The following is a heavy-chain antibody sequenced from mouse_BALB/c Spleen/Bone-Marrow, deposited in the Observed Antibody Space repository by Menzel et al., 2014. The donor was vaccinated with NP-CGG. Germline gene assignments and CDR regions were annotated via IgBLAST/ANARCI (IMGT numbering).Heavy chain of an antibody. D-gene: IGHD2-14*01. CDR3: ARSGKVRNAMDY. Sequence: VKLMESGAELVRPGVSVKISCKGSGYTFTDYAIHWVKQSHAKSLEWIGLISGYYGDAIYNQKFKGKATMTVDKSSRTAYMDLARLTSEDSAIYYCARSGKVRNAMDYWGQGTSVTVPS. J-gene: IGHJ4*01. CDR1: GYTFTDYA. V-gene: IGHV1-67*01. CDR2: ISGYYGDA.